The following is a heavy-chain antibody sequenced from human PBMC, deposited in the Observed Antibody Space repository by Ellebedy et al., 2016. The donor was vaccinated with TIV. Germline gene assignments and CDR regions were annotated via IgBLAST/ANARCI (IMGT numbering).Heavy chain of an antibody. CDR3: ARGDWNRAFDY. CDR1: GFTFSSYS. Sequence: GGSLRLSXAASGFTFSSYSMNWVRQAPGKGLEWVSYITSSSTTIYYADSVRGRFTISRDNPKNSLYLQMNSLRAEDTAVYYCARGDWNRAFDYWGQGTLVTVS. D-gene: IGHD1/OR15-1a*01. V-gene: IGHV3-48*01. J-gene: IGHJ4*02. CDR2: ITSSSTTI.